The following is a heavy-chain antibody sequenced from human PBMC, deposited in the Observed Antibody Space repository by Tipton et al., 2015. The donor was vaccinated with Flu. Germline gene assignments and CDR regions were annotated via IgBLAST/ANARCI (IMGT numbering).Heavy chain of an antibody. CDR1: GDSIRCSNYY. J-gene: IGHJ5*02. CDR2: TFHSGNT. V-gene: IGHV4-39*07. D-gene: IGHD4-11*01. CDR3: ARRDYSNYVSEPKNWFDP. Sequence: TLSLTCGVSGDSIRCSNYYWGWIRQPPGKGLEWIGNTFHSGNTYLNPSLKSRVTISIDTSRNQFSLKVSSVTAADTAVYYCARRDYSNYVSEPKNWFDPWGQGALVTVSS.